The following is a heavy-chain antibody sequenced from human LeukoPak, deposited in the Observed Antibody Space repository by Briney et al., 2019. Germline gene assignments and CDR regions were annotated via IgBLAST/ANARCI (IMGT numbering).Heavy chain of an antibody. CDR2: INPNSGGT. J-gene: IGHJ5*02. CDR1: GYTFTGYY. V-gene: IGHV1-2*02. CDR3: ASTSGYSGYGSFNWFDP. D-gene: IGHD5-12*01. Sequence: ASVKVSCKASGYTFTGYYMHSVRQAPGQGLEWMGWINPNSGGTNYAQKFQGRVTMTRDTSISTAYMELGRLRSDDTAVYYCASTSGYSGYGSFNWFDPWGQGTLVTVSS.